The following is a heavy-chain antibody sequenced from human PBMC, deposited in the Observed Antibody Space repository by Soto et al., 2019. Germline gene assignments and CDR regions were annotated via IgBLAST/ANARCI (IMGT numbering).Heavy chain of an antibody. D-gene: IGHD3-22*01. V-gene: IGHV1-46*01. CDR3: AINYYDSSGYLY. CDR2: IDPSGNGT. Sequence: ASVKVSCKTSGHTLINYYMHWVRQAPGQGLDWLGKIDPSGNGTSYAERFQGRITLTSDTSTKTVYVELSSLRSEDTAIYYCAINYYDSSGYLYWGQGTPVTFSS. CDR1: GHTLINYY. J-gene: IGHJ4*02.